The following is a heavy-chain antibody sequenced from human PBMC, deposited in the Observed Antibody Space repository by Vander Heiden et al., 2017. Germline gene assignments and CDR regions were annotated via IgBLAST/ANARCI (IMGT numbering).Heavy chain of an antibody. Sequence: QVQLVESGGGVVQPGRSLRLSCAASGFTLSSYAMHWVRQAPGKGLEWVAVISYDGSNKYYADSVKGRFTISRDNSKNTLYLQMNSLRAEDTAVYYCARDRGYSGYDSDYWGQGTLVTVSS. CDR3: ARDRGYSGYDSDY. V-gene: IGHV3-30-3*01. D-gene: IGHD5-12*01. CDR1: GFTLSSYA. J-gene: IGHJ4*02. CDR2: ISYDGSNK.